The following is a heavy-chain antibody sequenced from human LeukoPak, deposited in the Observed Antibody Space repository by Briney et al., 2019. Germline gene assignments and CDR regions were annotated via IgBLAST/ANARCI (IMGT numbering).Heavy chain of an antibody. D-gene: IGHD3-22*01. CDR2: ISGYNGNT. CDR1: GYTFTSYG. Sequence: ASVKVSCKASGYTFTSYGITWVRQAPGQGLEWMGWISGYNGNTNYAQKLQGRVTMTTDTSTSTAYMELRSLGSDDTTVYYCARDYDSSGYYPLRRFDYWGQGTLVTVSS. J-gene: IGHJ4*02. CDR3: ARDYDSSGYYPLRRFDY. V-gene: IGHV1-18*01.